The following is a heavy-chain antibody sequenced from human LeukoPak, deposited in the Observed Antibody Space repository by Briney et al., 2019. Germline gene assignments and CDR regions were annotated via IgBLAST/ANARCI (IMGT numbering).Heavy chain of an antibody. J-gene: IGHJ5*02. V-gene: IGHV3-48*03. CDR3: ARGPDWFDP. Sequence: GGSLRLSCAASGFTFSSYEMNWVRQAPGKGPEWVSYISSSGSTIYYADSVKGRFTISRDNAKNSLYLQMNSLRAEDTAVYYCARGPDWFDPWGQGTLVTVSS. CDR1: GFTFSSYE. CDR2: ISSSGSTI.